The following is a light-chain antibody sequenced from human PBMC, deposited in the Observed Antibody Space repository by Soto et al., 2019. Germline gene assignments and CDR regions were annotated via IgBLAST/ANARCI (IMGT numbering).Light chain of an antibody. V-gene: IGLV1-40*01. CDR2: GNS. CDR3: QSYDSSLSGPV. CDR1: SSNIGAGYD. Sequence: QSALTQPPSVSGAPGQRVTISCTGSSSNIGAGYDVHWYQQLPGTAPKLLIYGNSNRPSGVPDRFSGSKSGTSASLAITGLHAEDEADYYCQSYDSSLSGPVFGGGTKVTVL. J-gene: IGLJ2*01.